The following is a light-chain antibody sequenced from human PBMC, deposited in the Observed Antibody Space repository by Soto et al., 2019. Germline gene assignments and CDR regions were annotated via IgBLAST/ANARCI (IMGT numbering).Light chain of an antibody. CDR2: SNN. Sequence: QSVLTQPPSASGTPGQRVTISCSGSSSNIGSNTLNWYQQLPGTAPKLLIYSNNQRPSGVPDRFSGSKSGTSASLAISGLQSEDEADYYCSAWDHSLNGVVFGGGTKLTVL. CDR1: SSNIGSNT. J-gene: IGLJ2*01. V-gene: IGLV1-44*01. CDR3: SAWDHSLNGVV.